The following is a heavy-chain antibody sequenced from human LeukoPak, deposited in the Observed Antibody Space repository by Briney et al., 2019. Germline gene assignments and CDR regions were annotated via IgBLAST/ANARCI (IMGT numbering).Heavy chain of an antibody. CDR1: GFTFSTYW. CDR2: IKQDGSQT. D-gene: IGHD3-22*01. V-gene: IGHV3-7*03. CDR3: AKGIVVVISGNAFDI. Sequence: QTGGSLRLSCEASGFTFSTYWMSWVRQAPGKGLEWVANIKQDGSQTYHADSVKGRFTISRDNAENSLYLQMNSLRAEDTAVYYCAKGIVVVISGNAFDIWGQGTMVTVSS. J-gene: IGHJ3*02.